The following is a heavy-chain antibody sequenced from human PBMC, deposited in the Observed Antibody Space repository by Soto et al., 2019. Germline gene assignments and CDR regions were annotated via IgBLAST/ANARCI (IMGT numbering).Heavy chain of an antibody. V-gene: IGHV3-9*01. CDR1: GFTFNDHA. Sequence: GGSLRLSCAASGFTFNDHAMHWVRQTPAMGLEWAAGITWNSASTAYADSVEGRFTISRDTSNNSLYLPMTSLRSEDTPLDFCAKSKVRSSTSTFHYLGQGTLGTLSS. CDR3: AKSKVRSSTSTFHY. CDR2: ITWNSAST. J-gene: IGHJ4*02.